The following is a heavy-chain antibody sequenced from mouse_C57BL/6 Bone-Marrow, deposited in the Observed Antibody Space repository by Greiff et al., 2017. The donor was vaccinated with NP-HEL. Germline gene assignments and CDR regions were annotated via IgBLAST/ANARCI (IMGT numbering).Heavy chain of an antibody. Sequence: EVQRVESGEGLVKPGGSLKLSCAASGFTFSSYAMSWVRQTPEKRLEWVAYISSGGDYIYYADTVKGRVTMPIDNARNTLYLQMSSLKSEDKAMYNCTRENDDYYDYFDDWGKGTTLTVSS. CDR1: GFTFSSYA. CDR3: TRENDDYYDYFDD. D-gene: IGHD2-3*01. V-gene: IGHV5-9-1*02. CDR2: ISSGGDYI. J-gene: IGHJ2*01.